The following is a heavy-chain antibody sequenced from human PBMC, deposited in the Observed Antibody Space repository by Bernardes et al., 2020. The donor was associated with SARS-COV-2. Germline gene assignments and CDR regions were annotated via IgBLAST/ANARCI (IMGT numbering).Heavy chain of an antibody. CDR1: GGSFSGYY. V-gene: IGHV4-34*01. J-gene: IGHJ5*02. CDR3: ARGRVPAARISISSGWFDP. Sequence: SETLSLTCAVYGGSFSGYYWSWIRQPPGKGLEWIGEINHSGSTNYNPSLKSRVTISVDTSKNQFSLKLSSVTAADTAVYYCARGRVPAARISISSGWFDPWGQGTLVTVSS. D-gene: IGHD2-2*01. CDR2: INHSGST.